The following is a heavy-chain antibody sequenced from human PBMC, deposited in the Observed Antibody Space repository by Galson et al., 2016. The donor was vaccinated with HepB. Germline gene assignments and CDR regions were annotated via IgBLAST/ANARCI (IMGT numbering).Heavy chain of an antibody. CDR3: VRDAYWSFDF. D-gene: IGHD2-8*02. CDR2: INSDGSST. V-gene: IGHV3-74*01. J-gene: IGHJ4*02. CDR1: GFTFSTYW. Sequence: SLRLSCAASGFTFSTYWMHWVRQAPGKGLVWVSRINSDGSSTTYADSVKGRFTISRDNGENLLYLQMRDLRAEDTAVYYCVRDAYWSFDFWGRGALVTVSS.